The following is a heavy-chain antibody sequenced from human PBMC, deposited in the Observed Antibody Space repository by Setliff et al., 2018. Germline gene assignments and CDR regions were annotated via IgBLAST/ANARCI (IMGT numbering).Heavy chain of an antibody. Sequence: PSETLSLTCAVSGYSISSGYYWGWIRQPPGKGLEWIGSIYHSGSTNYNPSLKSRITISLDTSKNQFSLKVNSVTAADTAVYYCARGPPGYNPYHWFDPWGQGTLVTVSS. CDR3: ARGPPGYNPYHWFDP. J-gene: IGHJ5*02. CDR2: IYHSGST. CDR1: GYSISSGYY. D-gene: IGHD5-12*01. V-gene: IGHV4-38-2*01.